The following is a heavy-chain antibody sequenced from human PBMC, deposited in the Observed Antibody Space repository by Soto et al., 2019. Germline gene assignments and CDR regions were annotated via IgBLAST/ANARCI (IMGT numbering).Heavy chain of an antibody. D-gene: IGHD2-2*01. CDR2: ISGSGGST. CDR3: AKYSEGYCSSTSCYSEGYYFDY. V-gene: IGHV3-23*01. CDR1: GFTFSSYA. J-gene: IGHJ4*02. Sequence: GGSLRLSCAASGFTFSSYAMSWVRQAPGKGLEWVSAISGSGGSTYYADSVKGRFTISRDNSKNTLYLQMNSLRAEDTAVYYCAKYSEGYCSSTSCYSEGYYFDYWGQGTLVTVSS.